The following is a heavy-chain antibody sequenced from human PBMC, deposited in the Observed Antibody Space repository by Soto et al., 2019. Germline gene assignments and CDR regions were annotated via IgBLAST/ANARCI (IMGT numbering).Heavy chain of an antibody. Sequence: SQTLSLTCTVSGGSISSGAYYWSGIRQPSGKGLEWIGYIYYSGSTYYNPSLNGRVTISVDTSKNQFSLKLTSVTAADTAVYYCARANGAYYHGSGSQDHWRQGTLVTVSS. CDR3: ARANGAYYHGSGSQDH. CDR1: GGSISSGAYY. CDR2: IYYSGST. J-gene: IGHJ4*02. D-gene: IGHD3-10*01. V-gene: IGHV4-30-4*01.